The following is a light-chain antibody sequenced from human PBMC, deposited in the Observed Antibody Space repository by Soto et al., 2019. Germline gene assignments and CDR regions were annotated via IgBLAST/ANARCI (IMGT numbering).Light chain of an antibody. J-gene: IGLJ2*01. V-gene: IGLV4-69*01. CDR3: QTWGTGVHVL. CDR2: LNSDGSH. CDR1: SGHSSYA. Sequence: QAVVTQSPSASASLGASVKLTCTLSSGHSSYAIAWHQQQPEKGPRYLMKLNSDGSHFKGDGIPDRFSGSSSGAERYLTISSLQSEDEADYYCQTWGTGVHVLFGGGTKLTVL.